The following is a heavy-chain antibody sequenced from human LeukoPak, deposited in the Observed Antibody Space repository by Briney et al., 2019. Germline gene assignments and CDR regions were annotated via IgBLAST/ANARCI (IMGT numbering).Heavy chain of an antibody. CDR1: GFTFSSYS. Sequence: PGGSLRLSCAAFGFTFSSYSMNWVRQAPGKGLEWVSSISSNSVYIKDADSAKGRFTISRDNAKNSLYLQMNSLRAEDTAIYYCARAQLGMYWYFDLWGRGTLVTVSS. D-gene: IGHD7-27*01. CDR2: ISSNSVYI. CDR3: ARAQLGMYWYFDL. V-gene: IGHV3-21*01. J-gene: IGHJ2*01.